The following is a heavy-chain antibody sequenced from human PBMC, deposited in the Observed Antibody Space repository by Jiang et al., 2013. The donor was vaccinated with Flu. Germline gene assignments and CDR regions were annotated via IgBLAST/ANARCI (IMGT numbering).Heavy chain of an antibody. CDR1: GGSITSTNYY. D-gene: IGHD6-13*01. CDR2: IYYTGST. V-gene: IGHV4-39*07. Sequence: GLVKPSETLSLTCTVSGGSITSTNYYWVWIRQPPGKRLEWIGSIYYTGSTYYNPSLKSRVTISVDTSKNQFSLKLNSVTAADTAVYYCARSPARQPADYWGQGTLVTV. J-gene: IGHJ4*02. CDR3: ARSPARQPADY.